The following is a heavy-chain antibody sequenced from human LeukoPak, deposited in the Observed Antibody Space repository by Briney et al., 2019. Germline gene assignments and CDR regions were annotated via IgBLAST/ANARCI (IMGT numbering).Heavy chain of an antibody. CDR1: GFNFINHY. V-gene: IGHV3-7*01. D-gene: IGHD5-12*01. CDR2: IKPDGSEK. CDR3: VREIWWRFDY. J-gene: IGHJ4*02. Sequence: PGGSLRLSCSASGFNFINHYMSWVRQAPGKGLECVAKIKPDGSEKYYVDSVKGRLTISRGNSKNSLFLHLNSLRAEDTAVYYCVREIWWRFDYWGQGSLVTVSS.